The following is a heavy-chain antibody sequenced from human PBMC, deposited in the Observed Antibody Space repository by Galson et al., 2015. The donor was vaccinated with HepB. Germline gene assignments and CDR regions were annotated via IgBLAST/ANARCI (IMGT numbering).Heavy chain of an antibody. CDR2: INPSGGST. CDR1: GYTFTSYY. V-gene: IGHV1-46*01. D-gene: IGHD1-26*01. Sequence: SVKVSCKASGYTFTSYYMHWVRQAPGQGLEWMGIINPSGGSTSYAQKFQGRVTMTRDTSTSTVYMELSSLRSEVTAVYYCARGVFVWEPLGPPFDYWGQGTLVTVSS. J-gene: IGHJ4*02. CDR3: ARGVFVWEPLGPPFDY.